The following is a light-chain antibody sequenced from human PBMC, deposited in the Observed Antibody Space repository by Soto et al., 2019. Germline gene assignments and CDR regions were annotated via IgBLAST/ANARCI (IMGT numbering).Light chain of an antibody. J-gene: IGKJ1*01. CDR1: QSIYKW. CDR3: QQYNSYSWT. V-gene: IGKV1-5*01. CDR2: DAS. Sequence: DIQMTQSPSTLSASVGDRVTITCRASQSIYKWLAWYQQKPGKAPKLLIYDASSLHTGVQSRFSGSGSGTDFTLTLSSLQPDDFATYYCQQYNSYSWTFGQGTKVEIK.